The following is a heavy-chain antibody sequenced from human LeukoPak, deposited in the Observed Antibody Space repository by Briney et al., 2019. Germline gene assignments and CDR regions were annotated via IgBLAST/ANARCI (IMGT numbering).Heavy chain of an antibody. D-gene: IGHD6-13*01. J-gene: IGHJ4*02. CDR2: IYYSGST. Sequence: PSETLSLTCTVSGGSISSYYWSWIRQPPGKGLEWIGYIYYSGSTNYNPSLKSRVTISVDTSKNQFSLKLSSVTAADTAVYYCAREGMQIAAAVLWGQGTLVTVSS. CDR1: GGSISSYY. V-gene: IGHV4-59*01. CDR3: AREGMQIAAAVL.